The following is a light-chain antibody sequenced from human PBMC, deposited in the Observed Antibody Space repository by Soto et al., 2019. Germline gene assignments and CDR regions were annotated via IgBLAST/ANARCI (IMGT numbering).Light chain of an antibody. CDR3: QQYYGAPIT. Sequence: RSVXXXSNNRDYLGWFQQKPGQPPKALIYGASTREPGVPDRITGSGSGTDFTHTISSLQAEDVAVYYCQQYYGAPITFGQGTRLEIK. J-gene: IGKJ5*01. V-gene: IGKV4-1*01. CDR2: GAS. CDR1: RSVXXXSNNRDY.